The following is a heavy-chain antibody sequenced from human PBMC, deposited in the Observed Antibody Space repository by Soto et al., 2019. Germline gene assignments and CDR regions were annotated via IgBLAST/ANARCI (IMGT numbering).Heavy chain of an antibody. V-gene: IGHV3-30*03. CDR1: GFTFSSYG. Sequence: QVQLVESGGGVVQPGRSLRLSCAASGFTFSSYGMHWVRQAPGKGLEWVAVISSDGSNKFYADSVKGRFAISRDNSKNTLYLQMNRLRPEHTAVYYCASEGYSSAWYGISFDGYWGQGTLITVSS. CDR2: ISSDGSNK. CDR3: ASEGYSSAWYGISFDGY. J-gene: IGHJ4*02. D-gene: IGHD6-19*01.